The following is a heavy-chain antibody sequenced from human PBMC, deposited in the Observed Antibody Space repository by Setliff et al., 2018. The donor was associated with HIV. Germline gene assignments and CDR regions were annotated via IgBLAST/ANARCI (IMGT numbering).Heavy chain of an antibody. D-gene: IGHD1-26*01. CDR3: ASDSTQHSWSYSGY. V-gene: IGHV1-18*01. J-gene: IGHJ4*02. CDR1: GYTFSSYG. Sequence: ASVKVSCKTSGYTFSSYGISWVRQAPGQGLEWMGCISAFSGNTKYAQKLQGRVTMTTDTYTTTAYMELRSLTSDDTPVYYCASDSTQHSWSYSGYWGQGTLVTVSS. CDR2: ISAFSGNT.